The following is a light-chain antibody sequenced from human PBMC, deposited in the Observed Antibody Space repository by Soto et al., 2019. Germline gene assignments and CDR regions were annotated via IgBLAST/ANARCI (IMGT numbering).Light chain of an antibody. V-gene: IGKV1-33*01. J-gene: IGKJ3*01. CDR1: QDISNH. CDR3: QQSHILPRT. CDR2: DAS. Sequence: DIQMTQSPSSLSASVGERVTITYQASQDISNHLIWYQQKPGKAPKFLIYDASNLETGVPSRFSGSGSGTDFTFSIRSLQPEDVATYFCQQSHILPRTFGPGTKVGIK.